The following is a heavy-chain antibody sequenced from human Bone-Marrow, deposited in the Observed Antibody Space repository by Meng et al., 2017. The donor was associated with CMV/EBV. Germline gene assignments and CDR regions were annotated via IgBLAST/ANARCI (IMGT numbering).Heavy chain of an antibody. CDR3: ARAKCSSTSCYEYY. V-gene: IGHV3-30-3*01. D-gene: IGHD2-2*01. Sequence: GEPLKISCAASGFTFSSYAMHWVRQAPGKGLEWVAVISYDGSNKYYADSVKGRFTISRDNSKNTLYLQMNSLRAEDTAVYYCARAKCSSTSCYEYYWGQGTLVTVSS. CDR1: GFTFSSYA. J-gene: IGHJ4*02. CDR2: ISYDGSNK.